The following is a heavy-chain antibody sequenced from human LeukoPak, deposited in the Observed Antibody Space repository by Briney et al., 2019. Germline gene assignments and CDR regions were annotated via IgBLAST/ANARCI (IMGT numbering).Heavy chain of an antibody. CDR1: GYTFTSYY. CDR2: INPSGGST. Sequence: ASVKVSCKASGYTFTSYYMHRVRQAPGQGLEWMGIINPSGGSTSYAQKFQGRVTMTRDTSTSTVYMELSSLRSEVTAVYYCAREGSTIGFDPWGQGTLVTVSS. CDR3: AREGSTIGFDP. J-gene: IGHJ5*02. V-gene: IGHV1-46*01. D-gene: IGHD2/OR15-2a*01.